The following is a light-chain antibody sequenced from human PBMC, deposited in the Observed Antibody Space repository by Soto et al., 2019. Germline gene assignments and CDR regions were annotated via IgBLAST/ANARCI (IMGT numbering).Light chain of an antibody. CDR2: GAS. CDR1: QSVSSD. J-gene: IGKJ4*01. Sequence: EIVMSQSPATLSVSPGERATLSCRASQSVSSDLAWYHQKPGQAPRLLIYGASNRATGIPDRFSGGGAGTDFTLTISRLEPEDSAVYYCQQFSSYPLTFGGGTKVDIK. CDR3: QQFSSYPLT. V-gene: IGKV3D-15*01.